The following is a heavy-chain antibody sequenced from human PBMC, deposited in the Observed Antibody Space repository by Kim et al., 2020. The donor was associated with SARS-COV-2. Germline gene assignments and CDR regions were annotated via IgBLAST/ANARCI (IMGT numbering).Heavy chain of an antibody. V-gene: IGHV3-11*06. D-gene: IGHD3-22*01. CDR2: ISSGGTYI. Sequence: GGSLRLSCAASGFTFSDYYMTWIRQAPGKGLEWISFISSGGTYINYADSVKGRFTISRDNAKNTVFLQMNSLRAGDTAVYFCVRGGNYYESSGFCPDMWGQGTRVTVSS. CDR3: VRGGNYYESSGFCPDM. CDR1: GFTFSDYY. J-gene: IGHJ3*02.